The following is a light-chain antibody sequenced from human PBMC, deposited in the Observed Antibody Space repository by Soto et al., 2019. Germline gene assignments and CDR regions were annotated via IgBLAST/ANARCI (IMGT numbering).Light chain of an antibody. J-gene: IGKJ2*01. CDR2: GTS. Sequence: DVQMTQSPSSLSASVGDRVTITCRASENIRSYLNWYQQKPGKAPKLLIYGTSSLQSGVPSTFSGSGSGTDFTLTIRNLQPEDFATYYCQQSYRTPYTFGQGTKVDIK. CDR1: ENIRSY. V-gene: IGKV1-39*01. CDR3: QQSYRTPYT.